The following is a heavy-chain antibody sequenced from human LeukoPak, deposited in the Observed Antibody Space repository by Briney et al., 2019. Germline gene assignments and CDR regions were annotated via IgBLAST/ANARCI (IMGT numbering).Heavy chain of an antibody. V-gene: IGHV4-34*01. CDR2: INHSGST. D-gene: IGHD5-18*01. CDR3: ARVGADSYGQYYYYYYMDV. Sequence: SETLSLTCAVYGGSFSGYYWSWIRQPPGKGLEWIGEINHSGSTSYNPSLKSRVTISVDTSKNQFSLKLSSVTAADTAVYYCARVGADSYGQYYYYYYMDVWGKGTTVTVSS. CDR1: GGSFSGYY. J-gene: IGHJ6*03.